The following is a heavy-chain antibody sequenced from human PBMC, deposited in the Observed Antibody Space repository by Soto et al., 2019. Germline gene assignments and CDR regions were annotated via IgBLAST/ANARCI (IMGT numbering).Heavy chain of an antibody. CDR3: ARHTSIVVVPAAINDQILHYYFDY. CDR1: GGSFSGYY. D-gene: IGHD2-2*01. J-gene: IGHJ4*02. V-gene: IGHV4-34*01. Sequence: QVQLQQWGAGLLKPSETLSLTCAVYGGSFSGYYWSWIRQPPGKGLEWIGEINHSGSTNYNPSLKSRVTISVDTSKNQFSLKLSSVTAADTAVYYCARHTSIVVVPAAINDQILHYYFDYWGQGTLVTVSS. CDR2: INHSGST.